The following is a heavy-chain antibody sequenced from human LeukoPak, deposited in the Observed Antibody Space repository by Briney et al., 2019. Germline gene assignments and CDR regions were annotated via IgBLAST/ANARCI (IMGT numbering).Heavy chain of an antibody. Sequence: RSGGSLRLSCAASGFTFSSYWMSWVRQAPWKGLEWVANIKQDGSEKYYVDSVKGRFTISRDNAKNSLYLQMNSLRAEDTAVYYCARDGENIVVVPAASWGAFDIWGQGTMVTVSS. D-gene: IGHD2-2*01. CDR3: ARDGENIVVVPAASWGAFDI. V-gene: IGHV3-7*01. CDR2: IKQDGSEK. J-gene: IGHJ3*02. CDR1: GFTFSSYW.